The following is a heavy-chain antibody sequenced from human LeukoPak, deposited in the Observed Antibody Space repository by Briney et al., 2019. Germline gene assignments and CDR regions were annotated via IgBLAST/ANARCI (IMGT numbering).Heavy chain of an antibody. CDR3: ARGYYYDSGSYLDY. CDR2: ISPYNGNT. Sequence: GASVKVSCKTSGYTFTSYGISWVRQAPGQGLEWMGWISPYNGNTNYAQMLQGRVTMTTDTSTSTAYMELTSLRSDDTAVYYCARGYYYDSGSYLDYWGQGTLVTVSS. D-gene: IGHD3-10*01. CDR1: GYTFTSYG. J-gene: IGHJ4*02. V-gene: IGHV1-18*01.